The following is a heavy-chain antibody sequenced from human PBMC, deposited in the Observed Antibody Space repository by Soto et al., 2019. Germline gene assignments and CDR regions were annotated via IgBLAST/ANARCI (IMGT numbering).Heavy chain of an antibody. D-gene: IGHD4-17*01. J-gene: IGHJ3*02. Sequence: EVQLLESGGRLVPPGGSLRLSCAGSRFSFSNYAMTWARQAPGEVLEWVSSITGSGGGTTYADSVKGRFTISRDNSKNILYLQMDSLRADDTAVYYCSTDPNGDYIGAFDNCGQGTMVTVSS. CDR3: STDPNGDYIGAFDN. CDR2: ITGSGGGT. V-gene: IGHV3-23*01. CDR1: RFSFSNYA.